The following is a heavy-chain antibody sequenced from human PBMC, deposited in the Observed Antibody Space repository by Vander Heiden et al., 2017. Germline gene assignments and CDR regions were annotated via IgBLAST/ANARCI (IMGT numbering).Heavy chain of an antibody. D-gene: IGHD6-19*01. CDR2: IWYDGTNK. CDR3: ARDAIAVAGLGGAFDI. J-gene: IGHJ3*02. Sequence: QVQLVESGGGVVQPGRSLRLSCAASVFTFSSYGMHWVRQAPGKGLQWVAVIWYDGTNKYYTDSVKGRFTISRDNSKNTLYLQMYSLRAEDTAVYYCARDAIAVAGLGGAFDIWGQGTMVTVSS. CDR1: VFTFSSYG. V-gene: IGHV3-33*01.